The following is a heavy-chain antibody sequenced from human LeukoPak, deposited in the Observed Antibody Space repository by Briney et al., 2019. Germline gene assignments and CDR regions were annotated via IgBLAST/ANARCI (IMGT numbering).Heavy chain of an antibody. CDR3: ARARPWGGWYRYYSDY. V-gene: IGHV4-4*07. J-gene: IGHJ4*02. Sequence: ASETLSLTCTVSGDSISRYYWSWIRQPAGKGLEWIGRIDTTGSTNYNPSLKSRVTMSVDKSKNQFSLKLSSVTAADTAVYYCARARPWGGWYRYYSDYWGQGTLVTVSS. CDR1: GDSISRYY. CDR2: IDTTGST. D-gene: IGHD6-19*01.